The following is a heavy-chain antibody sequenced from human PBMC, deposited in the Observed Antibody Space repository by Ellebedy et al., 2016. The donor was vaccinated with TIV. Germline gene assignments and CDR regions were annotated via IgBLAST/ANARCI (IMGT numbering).Heavy chain of an antibody. CDR2: LSGSGGST. CDR3: AKRVNMVREVITYYHYAMDV. J-gene: IGHJ6*02. CDR1: GFSFSSYA. D-gene: IGHD3-10*01. V-gene: IGHV3-23*01. Sequence: PGGSLRLSCAASGFSFSSYAMSWVRQAPGKGLEWVSSLSGSGGSTYYADSVKGRFTISRDNSKNTLYLQMNSLRAEDTAVYYCAKRVNMVREVITYYHYAMDVWGQGTTVTVSS.